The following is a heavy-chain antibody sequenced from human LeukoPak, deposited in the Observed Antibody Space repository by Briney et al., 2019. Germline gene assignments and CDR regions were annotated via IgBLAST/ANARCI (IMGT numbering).Heavy chain of an antibody. V-gene: IGHV4-31*03. CDR2: IYYSGST. Sequence: SETLSLTCTVSGGSISSGGYYWSWIRQHPGKGLEWIGYIYYSGSTYYNPSLKSRVTISVDTSKNQFSLKLSSVTAADTAVYYCARRVPAWLQRDAFDIWGQGTMVTVSS. D-gene: IGHD5-24*01. CDR3: ARRVPAWLQRDAFDI. J-gene: IGHJ3*02. CDR1: GGSISSGGYY.